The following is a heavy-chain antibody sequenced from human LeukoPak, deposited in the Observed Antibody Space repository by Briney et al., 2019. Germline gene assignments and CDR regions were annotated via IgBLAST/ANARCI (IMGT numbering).Heavy chain of an antibody. CDR3: ARDMTTVVYYYYMDV. D-gene: IGHD4-23*01. CDR1: GYTFTGYY. V-gene: IGHV1-2*02. CDR2: INLNSGGT. Sequence: ASVKVSCKASGYTFTGYYMHWVRQAPGQGLEWMGWINLNSGGTNYAQKFQGRVTMTRDTSISTAYMELSRLRSDDTAVYYCARDMTTVVYYYYMDVWGKGTTVTVSS. J-gene: IGHJ6*03.